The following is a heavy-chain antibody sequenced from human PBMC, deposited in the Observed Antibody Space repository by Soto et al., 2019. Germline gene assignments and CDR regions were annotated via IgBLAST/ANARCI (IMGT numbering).Heavy chain of an antibody. V-gene: IGHV4-38-2*02. J-gene: IGHJ5*02. D-gene: IGHD2-15*01. CDR3: ARAHIVVVVAATGGWFDP. CDR2: IYHSGST. CDR1: GYSISSGYY. Sequence: SETLSLTCTVSGYSISSGYYWGWIRQPPGKGLEWIGSIYHSGSTYYNPSLKSRVTISVDTSKNQFSLKLSSVTAADTAVYYCARAHIVVVVAATGGWFDPWGQGTLVTVSS.